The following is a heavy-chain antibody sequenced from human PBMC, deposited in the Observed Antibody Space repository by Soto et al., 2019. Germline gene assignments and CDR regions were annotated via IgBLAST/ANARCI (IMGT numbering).Heavy chain of an antibody. Sequence: ASVKVSCKASGYNFMTYGVQWVRQAPGQGLEWMGWINPGSGDTKYSDKFQGRVAITRDTSASTVYMELSSLRSEDTAVYYCANDSPGLAVAPSDYYYAMDVWGQGTTVTVSS. CDR3: ANDSPGLAVAPSDYYYAMDV. V-gene: IGHV1-3*01. CDR2: INPGSGDT. J-gene: IGHJ6*02. CDR1: GYNFMTYG. D-gene: IGHD6-19*01.